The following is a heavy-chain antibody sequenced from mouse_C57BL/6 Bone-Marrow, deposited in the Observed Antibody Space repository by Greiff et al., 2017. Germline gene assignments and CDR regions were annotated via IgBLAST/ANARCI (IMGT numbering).Heavy chain of an antibody. J-gene: IGHJ4*01. V-gene: IGHV1-55*01. CDR3: AIIYAMDY. CDR2: IYPGSGST. Sequence: QVQLQQPGAELVKPGASVKMSCKASGYTFTSYWITWVKQRPGQGLEWIGDIYPGSGSTNYNEKFKSKAILTVDTSAITAYMQLSSLTSEDSAVYYCAIIYAMDYWGQGTSVTVSS. CDR1: GYTFTSYW.